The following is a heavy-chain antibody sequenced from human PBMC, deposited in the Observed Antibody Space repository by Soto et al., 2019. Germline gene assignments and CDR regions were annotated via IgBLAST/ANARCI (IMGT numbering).Heavy chain of an antibody. CDR1: GGSVSNNNYL. CDR2: IYYSGST. V-gene: IGHV4-39*01. D-gene: IGHD2-15*01. CDR3: VRHLEQCIGGRCYSFHY. J-gene: IGHJ4*02. Sequence: SETLSLTCTVSGGSVSNNNYLWAWIRQPPGKGLEWIGSIYYSGSTYYNPSLKSRATMSVDTSKNQFSLKLNSVTAADTAVYYCVRHLEQCIGGRCYSFHYSGPAPLVTLSS.